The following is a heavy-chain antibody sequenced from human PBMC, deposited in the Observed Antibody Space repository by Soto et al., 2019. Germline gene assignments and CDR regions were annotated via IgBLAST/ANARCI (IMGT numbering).Heavy chain of an antibody. Sequence: EVQLVESGGGLVQPGGSLRLSCAASGFTFSLYSMSWVRQAPGKGLEWVSYISRSSTGIHYADSVKGRFTISRDDATNSMHLKMNSLIEGDTAVYDCARAFTWGLEVGGQGTTVSIAS. J-gene: IGHJ6*02. CDR2: ISRSSTGI. CDR1: GFTFSLYS. V-gene: IGHV3-48*02. CDR3: ARAFTWGLEV.